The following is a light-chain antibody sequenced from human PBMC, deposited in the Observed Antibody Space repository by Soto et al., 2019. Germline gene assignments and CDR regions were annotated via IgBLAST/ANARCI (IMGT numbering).Light chain of an antibody. J-gene: IGLJ3*02. CDR1: SGSVSTSYY. CDR2: STN. Sequence: QTVVTQEPSFSVSPGRTVTLTCGLSSGSVSTSYYPSWYQQTPGQAPRPLISSTNTRSSGVPDRFSGSILGNKAALTITGAQADDESDYYCVLYMGSGIWVFGGGTKVTVL. V-gene: IGLV8-61*01. CDR3: VLYMGSGIWV.